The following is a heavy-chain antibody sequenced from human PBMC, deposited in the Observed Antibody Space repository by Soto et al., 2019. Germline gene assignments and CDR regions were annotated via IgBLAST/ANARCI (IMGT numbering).Heavy chain of an antibody. D-gene: IGHD6-25*01. CDR2: ISGSGGTT. Sequence: EVQLLESGGGLVQPGRSLRLSCAASGFTFSNYAMSWVRQAPGQGLDWVSAISGSGGTTYDADSVKGRFTISRNNSKSTLFLQMNSLRAEDAAVYYCAKFFVETGSNSGWPWSFHYWGQGTLVTVSS. J-gene: IGHJ4*02. CDR3: AKFFVETGSNSGWPWSFHY. V-gene: IGHV3-23*01. CDR1: GFTFSNYA.